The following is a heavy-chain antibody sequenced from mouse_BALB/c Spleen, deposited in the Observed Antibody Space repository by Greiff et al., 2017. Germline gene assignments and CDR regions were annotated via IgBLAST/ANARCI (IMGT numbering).Heavy chain of an antibody. J-gene: IGHJ4*01. CDR3: AKNTNYYGSSYYYAMDY. V-gene: IGHV2-5-1*01. CDR2: IWRGGST. CDR1: GFSLTSYG. D-gene: IGHD1-1*01. Sequence: QVQLQQSGPSLVQPSQSLSITCTVSGFSLTSYGVHWVRQSPGKGLEWLGVIWRGGSTDYNAAFMSRLSITKDNSKSQVFFKMNSLQADDTAIYYCAKNTNYYGSSYYYAMDYWGQGTSVTVSS.